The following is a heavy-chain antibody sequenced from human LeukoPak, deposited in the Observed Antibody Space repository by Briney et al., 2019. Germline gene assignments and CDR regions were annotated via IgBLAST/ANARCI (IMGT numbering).Heavy chain of an antibody. CDR2: IIPIFGTA. D-gene: IGHD3-10*01. CDR1: GGTFTSHA. J-gene: IGHJ5*02. V-gene: IGHV1-69*13. CDR3: AREERITIVRGIPNWFDP. Sequence: ASVKVSCKASGGTFTSHAISWVRHAPGHGLEWRGGIIPIFGTANYAQKFQGRGTITPDEFTSTAYMALSILRSEDTAVYYCAREERITIVRGIPNWFDPWGQATLVTVSS.